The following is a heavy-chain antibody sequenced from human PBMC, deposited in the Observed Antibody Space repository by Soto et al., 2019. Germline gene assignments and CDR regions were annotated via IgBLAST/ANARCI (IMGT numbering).Heavy chain of an antibody. J-gene: IGHJ6*02. CDR3: ARGLAVAGYYYYGMDV. V-gene: IGHV3-30-3*01. D-gene: IGHD6-19*01. CDR1: GFTFSSYA. Sequence: GGSLRLSCAASGFTFSSYAMHWVRQAPGKGLEWVAVISYDGSNKYYADSVKGRFTISRDNSKNTLYLQMNSLRAEDTAVYYCARGLAVAGYYYYGMDVWGQGTTVTVSS. CDR2: ISYDGSNK.